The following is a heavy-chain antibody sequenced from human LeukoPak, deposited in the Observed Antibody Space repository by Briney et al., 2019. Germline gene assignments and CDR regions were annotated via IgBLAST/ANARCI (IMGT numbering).Heavy chain of an antibody. J-gene: IGHJ4*02. CDR1: GFTFSDYY. CDR2: ISSSGSTI. CDR3: ARDLRVVAATGNFDY. D-gene: IGHD2-15*01. Sequence: GGSLRLSCAASGFTFSDYYMSWIRQAPGKGLEWVSYISSSGSTIYYADSVKGRFTISRDNAKNSLYLQMNSLRAEDTAVYYCARDLRVVAATGNFDYCGQGTLVTVSS. V-gene: IGHV3-11*04.